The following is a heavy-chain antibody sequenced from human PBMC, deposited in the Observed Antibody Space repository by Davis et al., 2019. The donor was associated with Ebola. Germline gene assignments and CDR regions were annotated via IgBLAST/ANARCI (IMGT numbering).Heavy chain of an antibody. CDR2: ISAYNGNT. CDR1: GYTFTSYG. Sequence: AASVQVSCKASGYTFTSYGISWVRQAPGPGLEWLGWISAYNGNTNYAQKLQGRVTITTNTFTSTAYMELRSLRSDDTAVYYCARGSSSSYYYYGMDVWGQGTTVTVSS. D-gene: IGHD2-2*01. CDR3: ARGSSSSYYYYGMDV. J-gene: IGHJ6*02. V-gene: IGHV1-18*01.